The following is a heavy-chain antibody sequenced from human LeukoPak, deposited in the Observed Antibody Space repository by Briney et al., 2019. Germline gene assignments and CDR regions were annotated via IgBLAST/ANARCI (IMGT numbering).Heavy chain of an antibody. V-gene: IGHV4-59*08. CDR3: AGTEWNYAR. CDR1: RGALTSYN. D-gene: IGHD1-7*01. CDR2: IHYSRST. Sequence: SETLSLTRTLSRGALTSYNWSSMRHPPVKGLEWIGYIHYSRSTTHNPSLKSRVSISLDKSKNQFSLKLNSVTAADTAVYYCAGTEWNYARWGQGTLVTVSS. J-gene: IGHJ4*02.